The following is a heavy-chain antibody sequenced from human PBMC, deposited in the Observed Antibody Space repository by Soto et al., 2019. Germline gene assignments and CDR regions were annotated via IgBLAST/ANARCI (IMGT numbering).Heavy chain of an antibody. CDR2: INPNDNST. V-gene: IGHV1-46*01. Sequence: QVQLVQSGAEVKTPGASVKISCKASGFTFSTNYMHWLRQAPGQGLEWMGIINPNDNSTTNAEKFQGRVTMTSDPSTSTVYMELSSLRSEDPAFYYCARDVVDHDFDYWGQGTLVTVSS. CDR1: GFTFSTNY. CDR3: ARDVVDHDFDY. J-gene: IGHJ4*02.